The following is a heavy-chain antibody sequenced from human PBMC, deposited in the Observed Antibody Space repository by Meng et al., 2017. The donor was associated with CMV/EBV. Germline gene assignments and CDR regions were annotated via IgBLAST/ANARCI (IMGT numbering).Heavy chain of an antibody. CDR3: ARVGAFYDFWSGYFGY. D-gene: IGHD3-3*01. V-gene: IGHV3-48*04. J-gene: IGHJ4*02. Sequence: GESLKISCAASGFTFSSYSMNWVRQAPGKGLEWVSYISSSSGTIYYADSVKGRFTISRDDAKNSLYLQMNSLRAEDTAVYYCARVGAFYDFWSGYFGYWGQGTLVTVSS. CDR2: ISSSSGTI. CDR1: GFTFSSYS.